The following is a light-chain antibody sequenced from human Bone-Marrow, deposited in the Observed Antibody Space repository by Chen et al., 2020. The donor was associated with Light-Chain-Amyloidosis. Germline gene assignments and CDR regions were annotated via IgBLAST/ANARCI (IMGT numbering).Light chain of an antibody. V-gene: IGKV1-33*01. CDR1: QDISSS. Sequence: DIQMTQPPSSLSASVGDRVTITCQASQDISSSLNWYQQKQGEAPKLLIYDTSILETGVPSRFRGSGSGTHFTFTISSLQSEDFATYYCQQCDNIPYTFGQGTKLEIK. CDR3: QQCDNIPYT. CDR2: DTS. J-gene: IGKJ2*01.